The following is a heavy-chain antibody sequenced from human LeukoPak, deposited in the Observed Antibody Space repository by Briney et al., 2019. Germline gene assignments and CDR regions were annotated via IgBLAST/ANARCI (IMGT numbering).Heavy chain of an antibody. Sequence: SETLSLTCTVSGGSISSYYWSWIRQPPGKGLEWIGYIYYSGSTNYNPSLKSRVTISVDTSKNQFSLKLSSVTAADTAVYYCARNSHYYDSSGYYLDYWGQGTLVTVSS. CDR3: ARNSHYYDSSGYYLDY. D-gene: IGHD3-22*01. V-gene: IGHV4-59*12. CDR2: IYYSGST. CDR1: GGSISSYY. J-gene: IGHJ4*02.